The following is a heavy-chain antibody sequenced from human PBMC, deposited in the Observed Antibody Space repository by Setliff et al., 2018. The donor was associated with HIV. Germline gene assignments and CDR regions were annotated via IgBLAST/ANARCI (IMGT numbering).Heavy chain of an antibody. J-gene: IGHJ5*02. CDR1: GDSNNSGTYY. Sequence: SETLSLTCTVSGDSNNSGTYYWNWLRQPAGKGLEWIGRVYSSGNTYYNPSLKSRAAISLNTSKNQFSLRLRSVTAADTALYFCARLPWDYDSGYFGFDTWGRGTLVTVSS. D-gene: IGHD5-12*01. CDR3: ARLPWDYDSGYFGFDT. V-gene: IGHV4-61*02. CDR2: VYSSGNT.